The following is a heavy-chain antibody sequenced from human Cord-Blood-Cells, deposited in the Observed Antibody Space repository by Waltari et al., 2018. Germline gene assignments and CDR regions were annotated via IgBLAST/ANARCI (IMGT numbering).Heavy chain of an antibody. CDR1: GGSFSGYY. Sequence: QVQLQQWGAGLLKPSETLSLTCAVYGGSFSGYYWSWIRQPPGKGLEWIGEINHSGSTNYHPSLKSRVTISVDTSKNQFSLKLSSVTAADTAVYYCARAAMVRGVINWGQGTLVTVSS. CDR2: INHSGST. CDR3: ARAAMVRGVIN. J-gene: IGHJ4*02. D-gene: IGHD3-10*01. V-gene: IGHV4-34*01.